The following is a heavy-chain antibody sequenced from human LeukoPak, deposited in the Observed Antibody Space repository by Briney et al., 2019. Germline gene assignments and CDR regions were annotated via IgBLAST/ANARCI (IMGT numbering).Heavy chain of an antibody. CDR1: GYSFTRYW. CDR2: IYPGDSDT. V-gene: IGHV5-51*01. D-gene: IGHD2-21*02. Sequence: KVGESLKISCKGSGYSFTRYWIGWVRQMPGKGLEWMGIIYPGDSDTRYSPPFQGQVTFSADKSISIAYLQWSSLKASDTAMYYCARWVTADRGKKDAFDIWGQGTMVTVFS. CDR3: ARWVTADRGKKDAFDI. J-gene: IGHJ3*02.